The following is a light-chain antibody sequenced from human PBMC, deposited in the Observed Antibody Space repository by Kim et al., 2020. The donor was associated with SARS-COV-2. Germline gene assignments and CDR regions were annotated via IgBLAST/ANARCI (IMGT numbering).Light chain of an antibody. CDR1: SSDVGGYNY. CDR3: SSYAGSNNLV. Sequence: GPSVTITCTGTSSDVGGYNYVSWYQQPPGNAPKLIIYEVSKRPAGVPDRFSGSKSGNTASLTVSGLQAEDEADYYCSSYAGSNNLVFGGGTQLTVL. CDR2: EVS. V-gene: IGLV2-8*01. J-gene: IGLJ2*01.